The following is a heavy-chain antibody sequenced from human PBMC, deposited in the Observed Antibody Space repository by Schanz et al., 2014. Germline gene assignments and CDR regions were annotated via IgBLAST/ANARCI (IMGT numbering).Heavy chain of an antibody. V-gene: IGHV3-23*01. D-gene: IGHD2-8*02. J-gene: IGHJ3*01. CDR3: TRDRGALVTHNDALNL. CDR2: ITGSGSKT. Sequence: EVQLLESGGTVVQPGGSLRVSCAASGFVFRTFAMYWVRQAPGKGLEWVSAITGSGSKTYYADSVKGRFTIARDNSKNTVYLQMDSLRSEDTAVYYCTRDRGALVTHNDALNLWGQGTMVSVSS. CDR1: GFVFRTFA.